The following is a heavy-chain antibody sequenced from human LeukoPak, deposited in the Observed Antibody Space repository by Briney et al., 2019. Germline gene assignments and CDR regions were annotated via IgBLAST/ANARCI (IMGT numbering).Heavy chain of an antibody. D-gene: IGHD1-26*01. V-gene: IGHV4-34*01. CDR3: ARGHGTH. Sequence: KPSETLSLTCAVYGGSFSGYYWSWIRQPPGKGLEWIGEISHSGSTNYNPSLKSRVTISVDTSKNQFSLKLSSVTAADTAVYYCARGHGTHWGQGTLVTVSS. J-gene: IGHJ4*02. CDR1: GGSFSGYY. CDR2: ISHSGST.